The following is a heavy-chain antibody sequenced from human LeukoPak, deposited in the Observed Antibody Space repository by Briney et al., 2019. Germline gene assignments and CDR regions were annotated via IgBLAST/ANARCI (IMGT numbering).Heavy chain of an antibody. D-gene: IGHD4-17*01. CDR2: ISGSGGST. CDR1: GFTFSSYA. CDR3: AKLKGGDYAFDY. Sequence: GGSLRLSCAASGFTFSSYAMSWVRQAPGKGLEWVSGISGSGGSTYYADSVKGRFTISRDNSKNTLYLQMNSLRAEDTAVYYCAKLKGGDYAFDYWGQGTLVTVSS. J-gene: IGHJ4*02. V-gene: IGHV3-23*01.